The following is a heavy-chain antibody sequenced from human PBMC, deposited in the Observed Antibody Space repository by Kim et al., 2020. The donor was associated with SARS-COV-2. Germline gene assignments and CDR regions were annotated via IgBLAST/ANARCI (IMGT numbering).Heavy chain of an antibody. CDR1: GFTLSSYD. V-gene: IGHV3-13*01. CDR3: ARGRRDYGGNSLLGAFDI. CDR2: IGTAGDT. D-gene: IGHD4-17*01. Sequence: GGSLRLSCAASGFTLSSYDMHWVRQATGKGLEWVSAIGTAGDTYYPGSVKGRFTISRENAKNSLYLQMNSLRAGDTAVYYCARGRRDYGGNSLLGAFDIWGQGTMVTVSS. J-gene: IGHJ3*02.